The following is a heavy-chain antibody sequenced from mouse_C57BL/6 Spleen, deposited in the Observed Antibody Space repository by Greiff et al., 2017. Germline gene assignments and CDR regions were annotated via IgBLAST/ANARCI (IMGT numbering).Heavy chain of an antibody. V-gene: IGHV1-53*01. J-gene: IGHJ2*01. CDR3: ARATTVVAPFDY. CDR1: GYTFTSYW. D-gene: IGHD1-1*01. CDR2: INPSNGGT. Sequence: QVQLQQPGTELVKPGASVKLSCKASGYTFTSYWMHWVKQRPGQGLEWIGNINPSNGGTNYNEKFKSKANLTVDKSSSTAYMQLSSLTSEDAAVYYCARATTVVAPFDYWGQGTTLTVSS.